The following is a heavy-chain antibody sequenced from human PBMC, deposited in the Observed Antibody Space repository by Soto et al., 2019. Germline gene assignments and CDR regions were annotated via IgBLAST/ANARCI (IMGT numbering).Heavy chain of an antibody. J-gene: IGHJ4*02. CDR1: GGSISSGDYY. CDR3: ARGSSNDGYSYGYRYQQYFDY. Sequence: SETLSLTCTVSGGSISSGDYYWSWIRQPPRKGLEWIGYIYYSGSTYYNPSLKSRVTISVDTSKNQFSLKLSSVTAADTAVYYCARGSSNDGYSYGYRYQQYFDYWGQGTLVTVSS. V-gene: IGHV4-30-4*01. D-gene: IGHD5-18*01. CDR2: IYYSGST.